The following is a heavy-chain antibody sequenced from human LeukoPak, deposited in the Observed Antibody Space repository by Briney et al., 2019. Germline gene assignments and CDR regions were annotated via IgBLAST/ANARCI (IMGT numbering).Heavy chain of an antibody. Sequence: GGSLRLSCAASGFTFSDAWMNWVRQAPGKGLEWVSSISSSSSYIYYADSVKGRFTISRDNAKNSLYLQMNSLRAEDTAVYYCARDVAAAGTAQTFDYWGQGTLVTVSS. J-gene: IGHJ4*02. CDR3: ARDVAAAGTAQTFDY. V-gene: IGHV3-21*01. CDR1: GFTFSDAW. CDR2: ISSSSSYI. D-gene: IGHD6-13*01.